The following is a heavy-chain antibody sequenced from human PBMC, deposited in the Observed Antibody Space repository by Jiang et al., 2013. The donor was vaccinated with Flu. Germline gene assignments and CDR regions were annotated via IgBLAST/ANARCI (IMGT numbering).Heavy chain of an antibody. V-gene: IGHV4-59*08. CDR3: ARHGSSGYIFGG. CDR2: IYYSGST. D-gene: IGHD3-22*01. CDR1: GGSISSYY. J-gene: IGHJ4*02. Sequence: GSGLVKPSETLSLTCTVSGGSISSYYWSWIRQPPGKGLEWIGYIYYSGSTNYNPSLKSRVTISVDTSKNQFSLKLSSVTAADTAVYYCARHGSSGYIFGGWGQGTLVTVSS.